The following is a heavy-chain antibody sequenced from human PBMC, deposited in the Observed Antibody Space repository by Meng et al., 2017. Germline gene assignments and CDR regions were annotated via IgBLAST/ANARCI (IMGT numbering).Heavy chain of an antibody. CDR3: AKVNCGGDCYSEDAFDI. V-gene: IGHV3-53*01. CDR2: IYSGGST. CDR1: GFTVSSNY. J-gene: IGHJ3*02. Sequence: GESLKISCAASGFTVSSNYMSWVRQAPGKGLEWVSVIYSGGSTYYADSVKGRFTISRDNSKNTLYLQMNSLRAEDTAVYYCAKVNCGGDCYSEDAFDIWGQGTMVTVSS. D-gene: IGHD2-21*02.